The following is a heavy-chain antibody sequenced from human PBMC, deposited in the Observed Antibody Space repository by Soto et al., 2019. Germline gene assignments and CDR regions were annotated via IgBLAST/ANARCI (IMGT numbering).Heavy chain of an antibody. Sequence: QVHLVQSGAEVKKPGASVKVSCKASGYTFTSYGITWVRQAPGQGLEWMGWISAHNVNTDYAQKLQGRVIVTRDTSPSPAYMELRSLISDDTAVYYCARGRYGDYWGQGALVTVSS. V-gene: IGHV1-18*01. CDR1: GYTFTSYG. CDR3: ARGRYGDY. D-gene: IGHD1-1*01. J-gene: IGHJ4*02. CDR2: ISAHNVNT.